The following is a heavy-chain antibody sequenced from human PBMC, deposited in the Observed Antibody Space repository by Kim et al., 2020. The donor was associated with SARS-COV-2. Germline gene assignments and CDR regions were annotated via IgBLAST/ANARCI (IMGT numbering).Heavy chain of an antibody. J-gene: IGHJ4*02. D-gene: IGHD3-10*01. Sequence: PSLKSRVTISVDTSKNQFSLKLSSVTAADTAVYYCATTTGITMVRGSFDYWGQGTLVTVSS. CDR3: ATTTGITMVRGSFDY. V-gene: IGHV4-39*01.